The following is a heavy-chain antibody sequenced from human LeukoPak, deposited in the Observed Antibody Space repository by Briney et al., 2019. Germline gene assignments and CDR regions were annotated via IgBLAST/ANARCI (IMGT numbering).Heavy chain of an antibody. V-gene: IGHV4-34*01. CDR2: INHSGST. Sequence: SETLSLTCAVYGGSFSGYYWSWIRQPPGKGLEWIGEINHSGSTNYNPSLKSRVTISVDTSKNQFSLKLSSVTAADTAVYYCARGLSTFRFDPWGQGTLVTVSS. D-gene: IGHD2/OR15-2a*01. CDR3: ARGLSTFRFDP. J-gene: IGHJ5*02. CDR1: GGSFSGYY.